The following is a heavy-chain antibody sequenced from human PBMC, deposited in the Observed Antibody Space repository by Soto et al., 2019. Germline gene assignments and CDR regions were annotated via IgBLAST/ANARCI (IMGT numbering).Heavy chain of an antibody. CDR3: ASATYDTIDY. V-gene: IGHV4-38-2*02. CDR1: GFSISSGYH. CDR2: IYHSGST. D-gene: IGHD3-22*01. Sequence: SETLSLTCTVSGFSISSGYHWGWIRQPPGKGLEWIGNIYHSGSTYYNPALKSRVTMSVDTSKNQFSLKLSSVTAADTAVYFCASATYDTIDYWGQGTLVTVSS. J-gene: IGHJ4*02.